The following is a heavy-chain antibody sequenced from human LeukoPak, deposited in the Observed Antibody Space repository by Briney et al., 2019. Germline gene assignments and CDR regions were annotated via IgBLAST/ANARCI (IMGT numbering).Heavy chain of an antibody. D-gene: IGHD6-6*01. Sequence: GGSLRLSCAASGFTFSSYGMHWVRQAPGKGLEWVAVLWSDGSNKYYADSVKGRFTISRDNSKNTVYLQMNSLRAEDTAVYYCARGDSSSSGGYYFYIDVWGKGTTVTVSS. V-gene: IGHV3-33*01. CDR3: ARGDSSSSGGYYFYIDV. CDR1: GFTFSSYG. CDR2: LWSDGSNK. J-gene: IGHJ6*03.